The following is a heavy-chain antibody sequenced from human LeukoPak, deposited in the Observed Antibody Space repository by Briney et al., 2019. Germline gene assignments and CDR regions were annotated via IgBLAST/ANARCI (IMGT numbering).Heavy chain of an antibody. V-gene: IGHV3-48*03. CDR3: ARDGCRGYSYGCAFDI. CDR2: ISSSGSTI. J-gene: IGHJ3*02. Sequence: TGGSLRLSCAASGFTFSSYEMNWVRQAPGKGLEWVSYISSSGSTIYYADSVKGRFTISRDNAKNSLYLQMISLRDEDTAVYYCARDGCRGYSYGCAFDIWGQGTMVTVSP. CDR1: GFTFSSYE. D-gene: IGHD5-18*01.